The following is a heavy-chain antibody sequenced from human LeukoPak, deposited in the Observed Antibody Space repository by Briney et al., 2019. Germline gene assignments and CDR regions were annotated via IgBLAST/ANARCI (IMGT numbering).Heavy chain of an antibody. CDR1: GFTVSSNY. D-gene: IGHD4-23*01. CDR3: ARDDGGNFNDAFDI. J-gene: IGHJ3*02. CDR2: IYSGGST. Sequence: GGSLRLSCAASGFTVSSNYMSWVRQAPGKGLEWVSVIYSGGSTYYADSVKGRFTISRDNAKNSLYLQMNSLRAEDTAVYFCARDDGGNFNDAFDIWGQGTMVTVSS. V-gene: IGHV3-53*01.